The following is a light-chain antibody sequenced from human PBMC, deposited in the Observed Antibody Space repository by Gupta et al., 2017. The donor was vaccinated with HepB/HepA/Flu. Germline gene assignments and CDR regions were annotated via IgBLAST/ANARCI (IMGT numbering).Light chain of an antibody. CDR3: SSHSSRTTPPQHV. Sequence: QSALTQPASVSGSPGQSITISCTGSSSDIGGYNLVFWFQHLPGKVPKLLIYDVSNRPSGISDRFSASKSGNTASLTISGLQAEDEGDYYCSSHSSRTTPPQHVFGTGIKVTVL. CDR2: DVS. J-gene: IGLJ1*01. CDR1: SSDIGGYNL. V-gene: IGLV2-14*03.